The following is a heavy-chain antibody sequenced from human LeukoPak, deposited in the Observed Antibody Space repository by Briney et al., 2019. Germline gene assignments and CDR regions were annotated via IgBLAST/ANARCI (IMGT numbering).Heavy chain of an antibody. V-gene: IGHV3-7*04. CDR2: IKQDGSEK. CDR1: GFTVSSNY. CDR3: ARVRYYYYMDV. Sequence: GGSLRLSCAASGFTVSSNYMSWVRQAPGKGLGWVANIKQDGSEKYYVDSVKGRFTISRDNAKNSLYLQMNSLRAEDTAVYYCARVRYYYYMDVWGKGTTVTISS. J-gene: IGHJ6*03.